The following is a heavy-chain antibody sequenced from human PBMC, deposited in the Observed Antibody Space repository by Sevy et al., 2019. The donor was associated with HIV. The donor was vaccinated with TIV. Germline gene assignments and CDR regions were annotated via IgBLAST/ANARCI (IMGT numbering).Heavy chain of an antibody. CDR2: IRRETDGGTT. J-gene: IGHJ4*02. CDR3: TTGVGPSGTSYPEFDY. V-gene: IGHV3-15*07. Sequence: GGSLRLSCAASGFTFKNAWMNWVRQAPGKGLEWVGRIRRETDGGTTDYSTPVKGRFTISRDDSNNTLNLQMRTLKTEDTAVYFCTTGVGPSGTSYPEFDYWGQGTLVTVSS. D-gene: IGHD1-26*01. CDR1: GFTFKNAW.